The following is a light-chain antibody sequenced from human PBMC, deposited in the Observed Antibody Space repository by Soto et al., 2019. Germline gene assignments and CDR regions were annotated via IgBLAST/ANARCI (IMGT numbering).Light chain of an antibody. CDR2: GNS. CDR3: QSYDSSLSAHVV. Sequence: QSVLTQPPSVSGAPGQRVTISCTGSSSNIGAGYDVHWYQQLPGTAPKLLIYGNSNRPSWVTDRFSGSKSGTSASLAITGLQAEDEADYYCQSYDSSLSAHVVFGGGTKLTVL. V-gene: IGLV1-40*01. J-gene: IGLJ2*01. CDR1: SSNIGAGYD.